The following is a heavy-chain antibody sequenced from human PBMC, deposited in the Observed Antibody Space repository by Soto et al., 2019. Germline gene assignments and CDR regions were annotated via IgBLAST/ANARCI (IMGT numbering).Heavy chain of an antibody. CDR1: GFTFSSYW. V-gene: IGHV3-7*01. Sequence: GGSLRLSCAASGFTFSSYWMSWVRQAPGKGLEWVANIKQDGSEKYYVDSVKGRFTISRDNAKNSLYLQMNSLRAEDTAVYYCARDVTLRYYYYYMDVWGKGTTVTVSS. CDR2: IKQDGSEK. J-gene: IGHJ6*03. CDR3: ARDVTLRYYYYYMDV.